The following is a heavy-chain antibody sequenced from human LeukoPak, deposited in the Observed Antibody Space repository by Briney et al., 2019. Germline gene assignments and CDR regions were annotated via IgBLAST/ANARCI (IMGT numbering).Heavy chain of an antibody. Sequence: ASVKVSCKASGYTFTGYYMHWVRQAPGQGLEWMGWISAYNGNTNYAQKLQGRVTMTTDTSTSTAYMELRSLRSDDTAVYYCARGDSSSWYFSAPSGFDYWGQGTLVTVSS. CDR2: ISAYNGNT. D-gene: IGHD6-13*01. J-gene: IGHJ4*02. CDR3: ARGDSSSWYFSAPSGFDY. V-gene: IGHV1-18*04. CDR1: GYTFTGYY.